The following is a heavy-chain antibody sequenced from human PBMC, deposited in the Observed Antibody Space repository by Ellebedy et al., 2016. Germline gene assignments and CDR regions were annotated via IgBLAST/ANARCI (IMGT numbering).Heavy chain of an antibody. J-gene: IGHJ5*02. CDR2: IDWDGAK. D-gene: IGHD1-1*01. V-gene: IGHV2-70*01. CDR3: ARVYWSKTGNFNP. CDR1: GFSLSRSGMC. Sequence: SGPTLVXPTQTLTLTCTFSGFSLSRSGMCVSWIRQPPGKALEWLALIDWDGAKYYNTSLKTRLTISKDTSKNQVVLTMADMDAVDTATYYCARVYWSKTGNFNPWGQGILVTVSS.